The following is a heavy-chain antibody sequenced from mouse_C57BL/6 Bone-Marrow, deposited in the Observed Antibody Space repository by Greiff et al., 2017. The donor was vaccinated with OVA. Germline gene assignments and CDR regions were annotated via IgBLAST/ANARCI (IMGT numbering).Heavy chain of an antibody. D-gene: IGHD1-1*01. CDR2: IRNKPNGSTT. Sequence: EVKLVESGGGLLQPGDSLSLSCASSGFTFTTYYMSWVRQPPGKALEWLAFIRNKPNGSTTDNSASVKGRFTISNDNSQSILYLQMTALRAEDSATYYCARCKGYVAVGYFDYWGQGTALTVSS. CDR3: ARCKGYVAVGYFDY. J-gene: IGHJ2*01. V-gene: IGHV7-3*01. CDR1: GFTFTTYY.